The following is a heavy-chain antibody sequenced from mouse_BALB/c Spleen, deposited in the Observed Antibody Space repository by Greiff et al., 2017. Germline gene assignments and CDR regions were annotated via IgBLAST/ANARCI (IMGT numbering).Heavy chain of an antibody. CDR3: ARYYGSSYFDY. J-gene: IGHJ2*01. CDR1: GYTFTSYW. CDR2: INPSTGYT. Sequence: VQLQQSGAELAKPGASVKMSCKASGYTFTSYWMHWVKQRPGQGLEWIGYINPSTGYTEYNQKFKDKATLTADKSSSTAYMQLSSLTSEDSAVYYCARYYGSSYFDYWGQGTTLTVSS. D-gene: IGHD1-1*01. V-gene: IGHV1-7*01.